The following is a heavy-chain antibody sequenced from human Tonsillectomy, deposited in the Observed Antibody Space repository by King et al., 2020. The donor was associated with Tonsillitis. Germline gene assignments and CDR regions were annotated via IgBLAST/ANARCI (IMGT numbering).Heavy chain of an antibody. CDR2: ISSSGSTI. CDR3: ARADQGAFDI. Sequence: VQLVESGGGLVQPGGSLRLSCAASGFTFSSYEMNWVRQAPGKGLEWVSYISSSGSTIYYADSVKGRFTISRENDKNSLYLQMNSLRAEDTAVYYCARADQGAFDIWGQGTMVTVSS. V-gene: IGHV3-48*03. J-gene: IGHJ3*02. CDR1: GFTFSSYE. D-gene: IGHD2-2*01.